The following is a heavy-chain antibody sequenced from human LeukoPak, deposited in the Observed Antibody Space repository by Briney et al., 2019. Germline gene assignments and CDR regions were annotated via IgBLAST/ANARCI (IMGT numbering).Heavy chain of an antibody. D-gene: IGHD3-10*01. CDR1: GVSISSNSYY. Sequence: PSETLSLTCTVSGVSISSNSYYWGWIRQPPGKGLEWIGSIYYSGSTYYNPSLKSRVTISVDTSKNQFSLKLSPVTAADTAVYYCARNKYYYGSGNYGVPNWFDPWGQGTVVTVSS. CDR2: IYYSGST. CDR3: ARNKYYYGSGNYGVPNWFDP. J-gene: IGHJ5*02. V-gene: IGHV4-39*01.